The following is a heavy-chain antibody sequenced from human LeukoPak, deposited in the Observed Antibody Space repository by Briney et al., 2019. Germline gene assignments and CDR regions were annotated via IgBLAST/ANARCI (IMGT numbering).Heavy chain of an antibody. Sequence: PSETLSLTCAVYGGSFSGYYWSWIRQPPGKGLEWIGEINHSGSTNYNPSLKSRVTISVDTSKNQFSLKPSSVTAADTAVYYCARKGSNKNYYDSSGYYYPFDYWGQGTLVTVSS. CDR3: ARKGSNKNYYDSSGYYYPFDY. D-gene: IGHD3-22*01. CDR2: INHSGST. J-gene: IGHJ4*02. CDR1: GGSFSGYY. V-gene: IGHV4-34*01.